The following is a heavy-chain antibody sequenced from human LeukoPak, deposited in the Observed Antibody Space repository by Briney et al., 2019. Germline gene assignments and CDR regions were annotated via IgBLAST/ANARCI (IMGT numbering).Heavy chain of an antibody. J-gene: IGHJ4*02. CDR2: ISGSGGST. CDR1: GFTLSSYS. D-gene: IGHD3-22*01. Sequence: GGSLRLSCAASGFTLSSYSMNWVRQAPGKGLEWVSAISGSGGSTYYADSVKGRFTISRDNSKNTLYLQMNSLRAEDTAVYYCAKDNYYDSSGYPRHFDYWGQGTLVTVSS. V-gene: IGHV3-23*01. CDR3: AKDNYYDSSGYPRHFDY.